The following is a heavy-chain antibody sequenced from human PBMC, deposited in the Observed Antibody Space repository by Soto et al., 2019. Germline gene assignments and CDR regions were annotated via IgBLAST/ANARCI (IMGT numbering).Heavy chain of an antibody. CDR2: INHSGST. J-gene: IGHJ5*02. D-gene: IGHD6-13*01. CDR3: ARFPGIAAAGDFDP. V-gene: IGHV4-34*01. CDR1: GGSFSGYY. Sequence: SETLSLTCAVYGGSFSGYYWSWIRQPPGKGLEWIGEINHSGSTNYNPSLKSRVTISVDTSKNQFSLKLSSVTAADTAVYYCARFPGIAAAGDFDPWGQGTLVTVSS.